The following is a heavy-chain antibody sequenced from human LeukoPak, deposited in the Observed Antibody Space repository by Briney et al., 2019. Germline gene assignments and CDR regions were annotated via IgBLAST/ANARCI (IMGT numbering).Heavy chain of an antibody. CDR1: GFSFRSFE. CDR3: ARSTELSDPYFYYGMDV. V-gene: IGHV3-48*03. J-gene: IGHJ6*02. CDR2: ISSSGGTI. Sequence: GGSLRLSCAASGFSFRSFEMSWVRQAPGEGLECISYISSSGGTIYHADSVKGLFTISSDNDNNSLYLQMNSQRAEDTAIYYCARSTELSDPYFYYGMDVWGQGTTVTVSS. D-gene: IGHD1-26*01.